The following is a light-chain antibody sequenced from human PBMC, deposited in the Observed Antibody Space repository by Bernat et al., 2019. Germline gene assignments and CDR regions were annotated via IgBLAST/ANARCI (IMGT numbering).Light chain of an antibody. CDR2: EVY. CDR3: CSYERGSTYYI. J-gene: IGLJ1*01. V-gene: IGLV2-23*02. CDR1: SSDVGDYNL. Sequence: QSALTQPASVSGSPGQSITISCTGTSSDVGDYNLVSWYLHPPGKAPKLMIYEVYKRPSGVSDRFSGSKSGNTASLTISGLQAEVEADYSCCSYERGSTYYIFGTGTKVTVL.